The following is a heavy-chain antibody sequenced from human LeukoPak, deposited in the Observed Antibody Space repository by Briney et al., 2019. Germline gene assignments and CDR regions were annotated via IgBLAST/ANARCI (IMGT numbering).Heavy chain of an antibody. Sequence: ASVKVSCKASGYTFTNYDINWVRQATGQGLEWMGYMNPNSGNTGYAQKLQGRVTITKNTSTSTAYMELSSLRSEDTAVYYCAREGFDYWGQGTLVTVSS. CDR2: MNPNSGNT. CDR1: GYTFTNYD. V-gene: IGHV1-8*03. J-gene: IGHJ4*02. CDR3: AREGFDY.